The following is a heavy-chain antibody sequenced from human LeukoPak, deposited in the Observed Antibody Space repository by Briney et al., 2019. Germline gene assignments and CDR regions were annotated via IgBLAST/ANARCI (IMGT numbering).Heavy chain of an antibody. J-gene: IGHJ3*02. Sequence: SQTLSLTCTVSGGSISSGSYYWSWIRQPAGKGLEWIGRIYTSGSTNYNPSLKSRVTISVDTSKNQFSLKLSSVTAADTAVYYCARVPSGPSHYYGSGRSAFDIWGQGTMVTVSS. CDR1: GGSISSGSYY. V-gene: IGHV4-61*02. D-gene: IGHD3-10*01. CDR2: IYTSGST. CDR3: ARVPSGPSHYYGSGRSAFDI.